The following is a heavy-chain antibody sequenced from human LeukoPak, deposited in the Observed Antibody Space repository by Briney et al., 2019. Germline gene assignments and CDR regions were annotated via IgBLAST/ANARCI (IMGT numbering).Heavy chain of an antibody. CDR2: ISAYTGNT. Sequence: ASVKASCKASGYSFTSYGISWVRQAPGPRLEWRGWISAYTGNTNYAQKLQGRVTMATDTSTSTAYMELRSLRSDDTAVYYCARVGITFGGVIVIGAFDIWGQGTMVTVSS. CDR1: GYSFTSYG. CDR3: ARVGITFGGVIVIGAFDI. V-gene: IGHV1-18*04. J-gene: IGHJ3*02. D-gene: IGHD3-16*02.